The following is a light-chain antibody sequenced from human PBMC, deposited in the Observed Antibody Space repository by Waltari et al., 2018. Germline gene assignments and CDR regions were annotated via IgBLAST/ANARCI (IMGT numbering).Light chain of an antibody. CDR2: DND. Sequence: QSVLTQPPSVSAAPGQTVTISCSGSNSNMGTNHPSWYRQVPGRPPKLLIYDNDSRPSGIPDRFSGSKSGTSATLDITGLQTGDEAGYYCATWDSGPKAVVFGGGTRLTVL. V-gene: IGLV1-51*01. J-gene: IGLJ2*01. CDR3: ATWDSGPKAVV. CDR1: NSNMGTNH.